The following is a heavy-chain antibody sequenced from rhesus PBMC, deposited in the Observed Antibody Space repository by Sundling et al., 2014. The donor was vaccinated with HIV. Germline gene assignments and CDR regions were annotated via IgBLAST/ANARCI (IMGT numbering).Heavy chain of an antibody. CDR3: ARDRYEDDYGYYYPKGLDS. CDR2: LYGNSANT. D-gene: IGHD3-9*01. CDR1: GGSISSSYW. J-gene: IGHJ6*01. Sequence: QVQLQESGPGLVKPSETLSLTCAVSGGSISSSYWWSWIRQPPGKGLEWIGSLYGNSANTYYNPSLKNRVTISKDTSKNQFSLKVSSVTAADTAVYYCARDRYEDDYGYYYPKGLDSWGQGVVVTVSS. V-gene: IGHV4-65*02.